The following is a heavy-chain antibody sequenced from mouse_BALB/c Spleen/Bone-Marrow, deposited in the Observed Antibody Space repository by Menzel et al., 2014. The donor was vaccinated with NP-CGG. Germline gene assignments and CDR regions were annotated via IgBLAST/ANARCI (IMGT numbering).Heavy chain of an antibody. Sequence: DVQLQESGPELVKPGASVKLSCRASGFPFTDYFINWVKQSHGKSLEWIGRIHPYNGDTFYNQKFKVKATLTVDKSSNTARMELLSLTSEDSAVYYCGRYGYDAMDFWGQGTSVTVSS. V-gene: IGHV1-37*01. J-gene: IGHJ4*01. CDR2: IHPYNGDT. D-gene: IGHD1-1*02. CDR1: GFPFTDYF. CDR3: GRYGYDAMDF.